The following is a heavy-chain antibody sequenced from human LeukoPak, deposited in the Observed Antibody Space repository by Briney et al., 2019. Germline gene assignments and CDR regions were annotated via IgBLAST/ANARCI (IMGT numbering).Heavy chain of an antibody. CDR3: TRIAMDSLTPFDY. CDR2: IRSKANSCAT. D-gene: IGHD5-18*01. V-gene: IGHV3-73*01. Sequence: GGSLRLSCAASGFTFSGSAMHWVRQASGKGLEWVGRIRSKANSCATAYAASVKGRFTISRDDSKNTAYLQMNSLKTEDTAVYYCTRIAMDSLTPFDYWGQGTLVTVSS. J-gene: IGHJ4*02. CDR1: GFTFSGSA.